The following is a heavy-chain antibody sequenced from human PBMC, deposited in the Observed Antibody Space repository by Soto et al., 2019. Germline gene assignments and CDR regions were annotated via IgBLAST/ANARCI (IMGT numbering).Heavy chain of an antibody. D-gene: IGHD2-15*01. J-gene: IGHJ4*02. Sequence: QVQLVESGGGVVQPGRSLRLSCAASEFPFSNYGMHWVRQAPGKGLEWVANISYDGSNKHYADSVKGRFTISRDNSKNMLFLQMSSLRTEDTAVYYCAGGHYYFDCCGQGTRVSVSS. CDR1: EFPFSNYG. V-gene: IGHV3-30*03. CDR2: ISYDGSNK. CDR3: AGGHYYFDC.